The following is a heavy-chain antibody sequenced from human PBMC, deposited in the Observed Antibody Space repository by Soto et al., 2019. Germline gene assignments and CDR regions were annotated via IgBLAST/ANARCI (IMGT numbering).Heavy chain of an antibody. Sequence: GGSLRLSCAVSGFTFNSYAMSWVRQAPGKGLEWVSSISGSGRTTYYADAVKGRFTISRDNSKNTLFLQMNSLRSEDTAVYYCAKGVTTIVATGSWFDHWGQGTLVTVSS. CDR1: GFTFNSYA. V-gene: IGHV3-23*01. CDR2: ISGSGRTT. CDR3: AKGVTTIVATGSWFDH. J-gene: IGHJ5*02. D-gene: IGHD5-12*01.